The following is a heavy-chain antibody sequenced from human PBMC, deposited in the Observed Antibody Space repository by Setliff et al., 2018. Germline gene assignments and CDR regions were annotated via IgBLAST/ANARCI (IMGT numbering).Heavy chain of an antibody. CDR3: TRSRAPSVVLAADFDF. CDR2: ISGYTGET. Sequence: ASVKVSCKTSGFRFTSFGFSWVRQAPGQGLEWMGWISGYTGETNYAQKFQARVTMTADTSTKTVYMELRSLTSDDTAVYYCTRSRAPSVVLAADFDFWGQGTPVTVSS. V-gene: IGHV1-18*01. CDR1: GFRFTSFG. J-gene: IGHJ4*02. D-gene: IGHD2-21*01.